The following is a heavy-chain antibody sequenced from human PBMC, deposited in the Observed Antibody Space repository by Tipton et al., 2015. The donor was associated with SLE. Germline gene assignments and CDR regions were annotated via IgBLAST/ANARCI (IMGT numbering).Heavy chain of an antibody. CDR1: GGSISSGDYY. J-gene: IGHJ4*02. CDR3: ARVEDYYDSSGYDY. V-gene: IGHV4-30-4*01. Sequence: TLSLTCTVSGGSISSGDYYWSWIRQPPGKGLEWIGYIYYSGSTYYNPSLKSRVTISVDTSKNQFSLKLSSVTAADTAVYYCARVEDYYDSSGYDYWGQGTMVTVS. CDR2: IYYSGST. D-gene: IGHD3-22*01.